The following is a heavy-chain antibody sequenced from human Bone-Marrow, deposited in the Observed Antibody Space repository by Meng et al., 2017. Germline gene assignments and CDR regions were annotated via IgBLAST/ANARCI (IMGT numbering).Heavy chain of an antibody. V-gene: IGHV2-26*01. D-gene: IGHD3-10*01. CDR1: GFSLSNASRG. J-gene: IGHJ4*02. CDR2: MFSNDEK. CDR3: ARTTMGRGVNLPDDY. Sequence: SGPTLVKPTETFTLTCTVPGFSLSNASRGVSWIRQPPGKALEWRAHMFSNDEKSYSTSLKSRLTIPKDTSKSQVVLTMTNMDPVDTTTYYCARTTMGRGVNLPDDYWGQGTLVTVSS.